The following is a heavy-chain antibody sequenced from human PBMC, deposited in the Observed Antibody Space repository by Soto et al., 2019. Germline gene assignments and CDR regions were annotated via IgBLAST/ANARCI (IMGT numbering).Heavy chain of an antibody. CDR1: GGTFSSYA. Sequence: GASVKVSCKASGGTFSSYAISWVRQAPGQGLEWMGGIIPIFGTANYAQKFQGRVTITADESTSTAYMELSSLRSEDTAVYYCARDTRLRLGELSSYFDYWGQGTLVSAPQ. V-gene: IGHV1-69*13. CDR3: ARDTRLRLGELSSYFDY. CDR2: IIPIFGTA. D-gene: IGHD3-16*02. J-gene: IGHJ4*02.